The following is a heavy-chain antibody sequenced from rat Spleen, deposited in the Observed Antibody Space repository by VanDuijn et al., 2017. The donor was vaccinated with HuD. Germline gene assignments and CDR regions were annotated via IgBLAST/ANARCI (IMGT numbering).Heavy chain of an antibody. CDR1: GFTFSNYG. D-gene: IGHD1-2*01. CDR3: ATQGTMAARSGYYFDY. J-gene: IGHJ2*01. CDR2: ILYDCSRT. V-gene: IGHV5-19*01. Sequence: EVQLVESGGGLVQPGRSLKLSCAASGFTFSNYGMHWIRPAPTKGLEWVATILYDCSRTYYRDSVKSRFTISRDNAKRTLHLQMDSLRSEDTATYFCATQGTMAARSGYYFDYWGQGVMVTVSS.